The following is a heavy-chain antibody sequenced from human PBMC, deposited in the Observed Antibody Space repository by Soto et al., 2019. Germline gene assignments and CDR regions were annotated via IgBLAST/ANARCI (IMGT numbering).Heavy chain of an antibody. V-gene: IGHV4-4*02. CDR1: SGSISSSNW. J-gene: IGHJ3*02. CDR2: IYHSGST. D-gene: IGHD4-17*01. CDR3: ARALNDYGDYELTFDI. Sequence: SETLSLTCAVSSGSISSSNWWRWLRQPPGKGLEWIGEIYHSGSTNYTPSLKSRVTISVDKSKNQFSLKLSSVTAADTAVYYCARALNDYGDYELTFDIWGQGTMVTVSS.